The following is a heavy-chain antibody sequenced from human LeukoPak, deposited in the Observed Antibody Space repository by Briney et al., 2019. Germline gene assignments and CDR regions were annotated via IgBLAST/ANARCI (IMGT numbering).Heavy chain of an antibody. CDR2: IYPGDSDT. CDR3: ARHSSGWYVENTYMDV. V-gene: IGHV5-51*01. Sequence: GESLKISCKGSGHSFTSYWIGWVRQMPGKGLEWMGIIYPGDSDTRYSPSFQGQVTISADKSISTAYLQWSSLKASDTDMYYCARHSSGWYVENTYMDVWGQATTVTVSS. D-gene: IGHD6-19*01. J-gene: IGHJ6*02. CDR1: GHSFTSYW.